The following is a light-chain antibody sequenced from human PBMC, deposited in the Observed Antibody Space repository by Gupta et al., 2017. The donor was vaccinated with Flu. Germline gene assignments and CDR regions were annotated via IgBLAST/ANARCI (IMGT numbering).Light chain of an antibody. CDR1: NSDVGAYDF. CDR3: ASYTSGASVI. V-gene: IGLV2-14*01. J-gene: IGLJ2*01. CDR2: EVS. Sequence: ALTQPASVSGSSGPSITISCTGTNSDVGAYDFVSWYQQHPGKAPKLLIYEVSNRPSGVSDRFSGSKSGNTASLTLSGLQAADESHYYCASYTSGASVIFGGGTKLTVL.